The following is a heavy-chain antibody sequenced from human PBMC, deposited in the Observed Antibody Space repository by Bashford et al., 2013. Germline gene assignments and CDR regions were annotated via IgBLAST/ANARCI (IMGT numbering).Heavy chain of an antibody. J-gene: IGHJ6*02. CDR1: GFTFSSYG. V-gene: IGHV3-33*01. D-gene: IGHD6-13*01. Sequence: GGSLRLSCAASGFTFSSYGMHWVRQAPGKGLEWVAVIWYDGSNKYYADSVKGRFTISRDNSKNTLYLQMNSLRAEDTAVYYCARDQQIGIAAALGFYYGMDVWGQGTTVTVSS. CDR2: IWYDGSNK. CDR3: ARDQQIGIAAALGFYYGMDV.